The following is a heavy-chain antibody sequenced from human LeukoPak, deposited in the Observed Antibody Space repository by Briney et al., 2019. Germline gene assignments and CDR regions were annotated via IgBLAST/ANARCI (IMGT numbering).Heavy chain of an antibody. J-gene: IGHJ6*04. V-gene: IGHV3-23*01. D-gene: IGHD2-2*01. CDR2: ISGSGGST. CDR1: GFTFSSYA. CDR3: AKDVGGYCSSTSCYDYYYYGMDV. Sequence: GGSLRLSCAASGFTFSSYAMSWVRQAPGKALEWVSAISGSGGSTYYADSVKGRFAISRDNSKNTLYLQMNSLRAEDTAVYYCAKDVGGYCSSTSCYDYYYYGMDVWGKGTTVTVSS.